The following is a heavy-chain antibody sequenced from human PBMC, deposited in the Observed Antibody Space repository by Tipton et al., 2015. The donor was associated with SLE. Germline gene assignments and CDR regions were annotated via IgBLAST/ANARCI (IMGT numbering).Heavy chain of an antibody. J-gene: IGHJ4*02. D-gene: IGHD2-2*01. CDR1: GFTFSYYG. Sequence: GSLRLSCAASGFTFSYYGMHWVRQAPGKGLEWVTFILYDGSDEYYADSVKGRFTISRDNSKNTLSLQMNSLRAEDTALYFCAKGKKSSKWTKEHWGPGTLVTVSS. CDR2: ILYDGSDE. V-gene: IGHV3-30*02. CDR3: AKGKKSSKWTKEH.